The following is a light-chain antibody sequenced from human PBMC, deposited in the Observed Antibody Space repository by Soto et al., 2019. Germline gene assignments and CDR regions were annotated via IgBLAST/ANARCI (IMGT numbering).Light chain of an antibody. V-gene: IGKV3-11*01. J-gene: IGKJ2*01. CDR2: DAS. Sequence: EIVLTQSPATLSLSPGERATPSCRASQSVSNNLGWYQQKPGQAPRLLIYDASNRATDIPARFSGSGSGTDFTLTINSLEPEDFAVYYCQQRSNWPRTFGQGTKLEIK. CDR3: QQRSNWPRT. CDR1: QSVSNN.